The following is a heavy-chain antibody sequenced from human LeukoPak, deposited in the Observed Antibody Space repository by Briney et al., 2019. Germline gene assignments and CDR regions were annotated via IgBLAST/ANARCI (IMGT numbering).Heavy chain of an antibody. D-gene: IGHD6-13*01. Sequence: GGSLRLSCAASGFTFSRYDMHWVRQPTGKGLEWVSAIDTASDTYYPGSVKGRFTISRENAKNSLYLLMNSLRAEDTAVYYCARDKQQLGLGYYYYMDVWGKGTTVTVSS. CDR3: ARDKQQLGLGYYYYMDV. CDR1: GFTFSRYD. CDR2: IDTASDT. J-gene: IGHJ6*03. V-gene: IGHV3-13*01.